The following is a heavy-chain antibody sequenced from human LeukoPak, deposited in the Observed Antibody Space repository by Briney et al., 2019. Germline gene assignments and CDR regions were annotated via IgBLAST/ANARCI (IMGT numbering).Heavy chain of an antibody. D-gene: IGHD5-12*01. Sequence: SQTLSLTCTVSGGSISSGDYYWSWIRQPPGKGLEWIGYIYYSGSTYYNPSLKSRVTMSVDTSKNQFSLKLSSVTAADTAVYYCARAGLRFSDVFDIWGQGTMVTVSS. J-gene: IGHJ3*02. CDR1: GGSISSGDYY. CDR2: IYYSGST. V-gene: IGHV4-30-4*01. CDR3: ARAGLRFSDVFDI.